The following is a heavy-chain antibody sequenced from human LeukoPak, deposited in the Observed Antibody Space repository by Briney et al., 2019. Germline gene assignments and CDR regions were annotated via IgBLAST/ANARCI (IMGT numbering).Heavy chain of an antibody. CDR1: GGTFSSYA. D-gene: IGHD2-21*02. CDR3: ARVTAKSPTFDY. V-gene: IGHV1-69*04. J-gene: IGHJ4*02. Sequence: ASVKVSRKASGGTFSSYAISWVRQAPGQGLEWMGRIIPILGIANYAQKFQGRVTITADKSTSTAYMEQSSLRSEDTAVYYCARVTAKSPTFDYWGQGTLVTVSS. CDR2: IIPILGIA.